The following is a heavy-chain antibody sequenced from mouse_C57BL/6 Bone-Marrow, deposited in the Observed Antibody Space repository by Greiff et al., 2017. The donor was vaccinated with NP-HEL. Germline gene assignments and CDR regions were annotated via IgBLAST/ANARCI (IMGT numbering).Heavy chain of an antibody. J-gene: IGHJ2*01. V-gene: IGHV1-15*01. D-gene: IGHD1-1*01. CDR3: TRALFITTGY. CDR2: IDPETGGT. Sequence: LQQSGAELVRPGASVTLSCKASGYTFTDYEMHWVKQTPVHGLEWIGAIDPETGGTAYNQKFKGKAILTADKSSSTAYMELRSLTSEDSAVYYCTRALFITTGYWGQGTTLTVSS. CDR1: GYTFTDYE.